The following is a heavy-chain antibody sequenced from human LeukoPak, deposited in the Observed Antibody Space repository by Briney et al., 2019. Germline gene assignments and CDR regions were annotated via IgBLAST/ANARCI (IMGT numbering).Heavy chain of an antibody. Sequence: GGSLRLSCAASGFTFSSLWMTWIRQAPGKGLDWVANINQDGSEKYYVDSVKGRFTTSRDNAENSLYLQMNSLTADDTAVYYCGRGGHDSSWFWLDWGQGTLVTVSS. CDR1: GFTFSSLW. V-gene: IGHV3-7*01. J-gene: IGHJ4*02. CDR3: GRGGHDSSWFWLD. CDR2: INQDGSEK. D-gene: IGHD6-13*01.